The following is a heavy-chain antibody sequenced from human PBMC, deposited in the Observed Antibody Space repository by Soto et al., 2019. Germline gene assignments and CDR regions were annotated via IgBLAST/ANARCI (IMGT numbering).Heavy chain of an antibody. CDR3: ARDRRGGRAAAPNWFDP. Sequence: ASVKVSCKASGGTFSSYAISWVRQAPGQGLEWMGGIIPIFGTANYAPKFQGRVTITADESTSTAYMELSSLRSEDTAVYYCARDRRGGRAAAPNWFDPWGQGTLVTVSS. V-gene: IGHV1-69*13. J-gene: IGHJ5*02. CDR2: IIPIFGTA. CDR1: GGTFSSYA. D-gene: IGHD2-2*01.